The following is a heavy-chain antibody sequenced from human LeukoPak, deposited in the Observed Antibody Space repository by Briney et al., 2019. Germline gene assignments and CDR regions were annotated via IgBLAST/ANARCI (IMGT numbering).Heavy chain of an antibody. J-gene: IGHJ4*02. CDR3: VKGWRHYYASGTYFDY. CDR2: ISSNGGST. CDR1: GFTFSSSA. Sequence: GGSLRLSCSASGFTFSSSAMHWVRQAPGKGLEYVSSISSNGGSTYYADSVKGRFTISRDNSKSTLYLQISSLRAEDTAIYYCVKGWRHYYASGTYFDYWGQGTLVTVSS. D-gene: IGHD3-10*01. V-gene: IGHV3-64D*09.